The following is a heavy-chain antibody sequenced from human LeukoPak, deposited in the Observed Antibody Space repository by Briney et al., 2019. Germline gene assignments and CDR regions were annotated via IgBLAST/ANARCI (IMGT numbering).Heavy chain of an antibody. Sequence: SQTLSLTCTVSGGAIASGGYSWNWIRQPPGKGLEWIGCIYDRGPAHYNPSLKSRFTISVDRPKNQFFLNVTSLTAADTAVYYWARSRQASRLLSSWGQGTPVDVSS. J-gene: IGHJ5*02. CDR2: IYDRGPA. CDR1: GGAIASGGYS. D-gene: IGHD2-2*01. V-gene: IGHV4-30-2*01. CDR3: ARSRQASRLLSS.